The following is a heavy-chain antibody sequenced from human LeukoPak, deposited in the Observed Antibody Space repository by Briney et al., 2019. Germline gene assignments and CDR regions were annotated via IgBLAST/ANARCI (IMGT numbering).Heavy chain of an antibody. CDR1: GFTFSSYA. D-gene: IGHD3-10*01. CDR3: AKDDTYYYGSGSAKDY. Sequence: GGSLRLSCAASGFTFSSYAMSWVRQAPGKGLEWVSAISGSGGSTYYADSVKGRFTISRDNSKNALYLQMNSLRAEDTAVYYCAKDDTYYYGSGSAKDYWGQGTLVTVSS. CDR2: ISGSGGST. J-gene: IGHJ4*02. V-gene: IGHV3-23*01.